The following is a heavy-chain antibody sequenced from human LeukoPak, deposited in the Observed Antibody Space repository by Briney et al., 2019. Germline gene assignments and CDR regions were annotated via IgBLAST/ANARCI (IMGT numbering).Heavy chain of an antibody. Sequence: GGSLRLSCTASGFTFGDYAMTWVRQAPGKGLEWVAVISYDGSNKYYADSVKGRFTISRDNSKNTLYLQMNSLRAEDTAVYYCAQLGFTIFGVVITKWTQSIDYWGQGTLVTVSS. CDR2: ISYDGSNK. J-gene: IGHJ4*02. CDR3: AQLGFTIFGVVITKWTQSIDY. CDR1: GFTFGDYA. V-gene: IGHV3-30*04. D-gene: IGHD3-3*01.